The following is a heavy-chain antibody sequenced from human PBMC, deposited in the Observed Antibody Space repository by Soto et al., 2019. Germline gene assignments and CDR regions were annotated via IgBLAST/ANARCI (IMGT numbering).Heavy chain of an antibody. J-gene: IGHJ5*02. CDR1: GGSISSGGYY. CDR2: IYYSGST. V-gene: IGHV4-31*03. D-gene: IGHD3-22*01. Sequence: QVQLQESGPGLVKPSQTLSLTCTVSGGSISSGGYYWSWIRQHPGKGLEWIGYIYYSGSTYYNPSLKSRVTVSVDTSKDPFSLTVCSVTAADTAVDYCARVWMIVVETRFDHWGQGTLVTVSS. CDR3: ARVWMIVVETRFDH.